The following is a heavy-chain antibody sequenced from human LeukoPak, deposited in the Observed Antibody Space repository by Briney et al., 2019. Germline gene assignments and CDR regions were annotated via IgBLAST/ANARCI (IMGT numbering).Heavy chain of an antibody. CDR2: IYYTGST. Sequence: SETLSLTCSVSGGSVSSGSYCWSCIRQPPGKGLEWIGCIYYTGSTNYNPSLKSRVTISVDTSKNQFSLNLSSVTAADTAVYYCARAYNWNALDYWGQGSLVTVSS. CDR3: ARAYNWNALDY. D-gene: IGHD1-1*01. J-gene: IGHJ4*02. V-gene: IGHV4-61*01. CDR1: GGSVSSGSYC.